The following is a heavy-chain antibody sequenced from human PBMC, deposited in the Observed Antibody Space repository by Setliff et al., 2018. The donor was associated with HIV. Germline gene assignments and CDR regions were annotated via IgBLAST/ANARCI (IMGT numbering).Heavy chain of an antibody. D-gene: IGHD6-19*01. Sequence: SETLSLTCTVSGGSINRISYYWGWIRQAPGRGLEWIGSIYNSGSTYYNPSLKSRIIISSDTSKNQISLRLTSVTAADAAVYFCARSLAGLMNYFDYWGQGMLVTVSS. J-gene: IGHJ4*02. CDR2: IYNSGST. CDR1: GGSINRISYY. V-gene: IGHV4-39*01. CDR3: ARSLAGLMNYFDY.